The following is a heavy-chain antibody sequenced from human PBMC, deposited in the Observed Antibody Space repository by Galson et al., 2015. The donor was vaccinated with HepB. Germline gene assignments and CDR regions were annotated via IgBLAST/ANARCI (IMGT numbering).Heavy chain of an antibody. Sequence: SVKVSCKASGGSFSSYAISWVRQAPGQGLEWMGGIIPIIGKANYAEKLQGRVTITADESTSTAYMELSSLRSEDTAVYYCARDLGPVSVVPAAIPPWFDPWGQGSLVAVSS. CDR1: GGSFSSYA. CDR2: IIPIIGKA. CDR3: ARDLGPVSVVPAAIPPWFDP. V-gene: IGHV1-69*13. D-gene: IGHD2-2*02. J-gene: IGHJ5*02.